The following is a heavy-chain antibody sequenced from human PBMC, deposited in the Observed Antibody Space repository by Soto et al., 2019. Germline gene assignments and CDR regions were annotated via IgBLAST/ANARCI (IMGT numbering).Heavy chain of an antibody. CDR3: ARRNSNYPFYYYYGMDV. CDR2: IYPGDSDT. J-gene: IGHJ6*02. CDR1: GYSFTSYW. V-gene: IGHV5-51*01. D-gene: IGHD4-4*01. Sequence: GESLKISCKGSGYSFTSYWIGWARQMPGKGLEWMGIIYPGDSDTRYSPSFQGQVTISADKSISTAYLQWSSLKASDTAMYYCARRNSNYPFYYYYGMDVWGQGTTVTVSS.